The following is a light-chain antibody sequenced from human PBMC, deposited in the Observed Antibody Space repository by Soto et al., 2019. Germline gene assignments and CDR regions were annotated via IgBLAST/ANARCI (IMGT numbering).Light chain of an antibody. CDR3: MQPLRDPLT. CDR2: SVS. V-gene: IGKV2-28*01. J-gene: IGKJ4*01. CDR1: QSLLHSNGYNY. Sequence: DVVMTQSPLSLTVTPGEPASISCRSSQSLLHSNGYNYVDWYLQKPGQPPQLLIYSVSNRASGVPARFSVSGSGTDFTLRISRVEAEDVGVYYCMQPLRDPLTFGGGTKVEIK.